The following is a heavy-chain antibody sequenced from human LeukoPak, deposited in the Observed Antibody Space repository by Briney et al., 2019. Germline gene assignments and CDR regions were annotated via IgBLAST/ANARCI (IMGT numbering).Heavy chain of an antibody. CDR2: IIPMFGTA. CDR1: GDTFSSYA. V-gene: IGHV1-69*13. J-gene: IGHJ4*02. CDR3: ARRAGGYSHPYDY. Sequence: SVKVSCKASGDTFSSYAISWVRQAPGQGLEWMGGIIPMFGTADYGQKFQGRVTITADESTRTAYMELSSLRSEDTAVYYCARRAGGYSHPYDYWGQGILVTVSS. D-gene: IGHD4-23*01.